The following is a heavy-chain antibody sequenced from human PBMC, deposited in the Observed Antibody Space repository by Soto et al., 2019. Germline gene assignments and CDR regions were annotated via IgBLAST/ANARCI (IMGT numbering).Heavy chain of an antibody. CDR2: IYSGGST. CDR1: GFTVSSNY. J-gene: IGHJ4*02. V-gene: IGHV3-66*01. Sequence: GGSLRLSCAASGFTVSSNYMSWVRQAPGKGLEWVSVIYSGGSTYYADSVKARFTISRDNSKNTLYLQMNSLRAEDTDLYYCAREENYYFDYWGQGTLVTVSS. CDR3: AREENYYFDY.